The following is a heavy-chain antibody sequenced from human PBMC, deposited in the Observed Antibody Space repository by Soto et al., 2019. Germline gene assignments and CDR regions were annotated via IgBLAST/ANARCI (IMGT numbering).Heavy chain of an antibody. Sequence: GSLCLTCTVSGGSITSSSYDWGWSRQPPGKGREWSRSINDRGSTYNNPSLKSRPNKSVDTTNNQFSLKLSSVTAADTAVYYFARHAQRSLLRYSYGPFDPWGQGTLVTVSS. CDR2: INDRGST. J-gene: IGHJ5*02. CDR3: ARHAQRSLLRYSYGPFDP. CDR1: GGSITSSSYD. V-gene: IGHV4-39*01. D-gene: IGHD5-18*01.